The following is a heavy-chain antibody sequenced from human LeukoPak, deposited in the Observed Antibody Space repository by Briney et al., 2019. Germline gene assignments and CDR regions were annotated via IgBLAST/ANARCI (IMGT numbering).Heavy chain of an antibody. V-gene: IGHV3-30-3*01. CDR2: ISYDGSNK. J-gene: IGHJ4*02. CDR1: GFTFSSYA. Sequence: QPGGSLRLSCAASGFTFSSYAMHWVRQAPGKGLEWVAVISYDGSNKYYADSVKGRFTISRDNAKNSLYLQMNSLRDEDTAVYYCARDRDAHSVWGQGTLVTVSS. CDR3: ARDRDAHSV. D-gene: IGHD5/OR15-5a*01.